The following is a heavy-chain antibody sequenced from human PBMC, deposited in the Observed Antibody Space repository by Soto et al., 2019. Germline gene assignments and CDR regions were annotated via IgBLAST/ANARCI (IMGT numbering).Heavy chain of an antibody. CDR3: ARDKTSSSWYYMDV. V-gene: IGHV1-3*01. CDR2: INAGNGNT. CDR1: GYTFTSYA. J-gene: IGHJ6*03. D-gene: IGHD6-13*01. Sequence: ASVKVSCKASGYTFTSYAMHWVRQAPGQRLEWMGWINAGNGNTKYSQRFQGRVTITRDTSASTAYMELSSLRSEDTAVYYCARDKTSSSWYYMDVWGKGTTVTVSS.